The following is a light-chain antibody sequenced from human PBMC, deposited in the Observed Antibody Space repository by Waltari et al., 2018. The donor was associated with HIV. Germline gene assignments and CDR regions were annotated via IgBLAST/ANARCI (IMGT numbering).Light chain of an antibody. CDR1: SSDVGRYNY. CDR2: DVS. CDR3: CSYAGSYPSV. V-gene: IGLV2-11*01. J-gene: IGLJ1*01. Sequence: QSALTQPRSVSGSPGQSVTISCTGTSSDVGRYNYVSWYQHHPGKAPKLMIYDVSKRPSGVPDRFSGSKSGNTASLTISGLHAEDEAAYYCCSYAGSYPSVFGAGTEVTVL.